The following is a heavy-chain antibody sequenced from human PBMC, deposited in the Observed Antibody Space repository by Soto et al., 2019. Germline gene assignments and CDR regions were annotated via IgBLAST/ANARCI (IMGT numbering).Heavy chain of an antibody. Sequence: ASVKVSCKASGYTFIDYYIYWLRQAPGHGLEWMGWINPNSGATNYAHNFQGRVTMTRDTSIRAAYMELSRLSSDDTAVYYCAKDQGGYMVSGMDVWGQGTTVTVSS. CDR1: GYTFIDYY. D-gene: IGHD2-2*02. V-gene: IGHV1-2*02. CDR3: AKDQGGYMVSGMDV. CDR2: INPNSGAT. J-gene: IGHJ6*02.